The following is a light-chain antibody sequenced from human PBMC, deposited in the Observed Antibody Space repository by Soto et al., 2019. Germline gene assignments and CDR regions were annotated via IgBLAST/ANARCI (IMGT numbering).Light chain of an antibody. Sequence: EIVLTPSPGTLSSSPGERATLSCRASQSVSSTKLAWYQQRPGQAPRLLIFGASNRAAGVPDRFSGSGSGTDFTLAISRLEPEDFAVDYCQQLGSSPLLTFGGGTKVDIK. V-gene: IGKV3-20*01. J-gene: IGKJ4*01. CDR1: QSVSSTK. CDR3: QQLGSSPLLT. CDR2: GAS.